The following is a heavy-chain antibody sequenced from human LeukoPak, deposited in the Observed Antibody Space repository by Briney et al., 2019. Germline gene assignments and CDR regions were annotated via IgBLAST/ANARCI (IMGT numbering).Heavy chain of an antibody. CDR1: GGSISSGGYY. J-gene: IGHJ4*02. V-gene: IGHV4-31*03. D-gene: IGHD2-2*01. CDR3: ARDTWHCSSTSCYGGFDY. CDR2: IYYSGST. Sequence: PSETLSLTCTVSGGSISSGGYYWSWIRQHPGKGLEWIGYIYYSGSTYYNPSLKSRVTISVDTSKNQFSLKLSSVTAADTAVYYCARDTWHCSSTSCYGGFDYWGQGTLVTVSS.